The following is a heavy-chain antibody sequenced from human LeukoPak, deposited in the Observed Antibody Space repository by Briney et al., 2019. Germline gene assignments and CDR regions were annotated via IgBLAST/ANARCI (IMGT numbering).Heavy chain of an antibody. CDR1: GFTFSSYW. J-gene: IGHJ5*02. CDR2: IKQDGSEK. D-gene: IGHD2-2*01. Sequence: PGGSLRLSCAASGFTFSSYWMSWVRQAPGKGLEWVANIKQDGSEKYYVDSVKGRFTLSRDKAKNSLYLQMNSLRGEETAVYYCATESRGYCSSTSCYGVDGFEPWGQGTLVTVSS. V-gene: IGHV3-7*01. CDR3: ATESRGYCSSTSCYGVDGFEP.